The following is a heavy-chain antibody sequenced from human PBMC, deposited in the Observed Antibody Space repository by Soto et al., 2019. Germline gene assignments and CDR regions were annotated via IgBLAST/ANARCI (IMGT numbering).Heavy chain of an antibody. D-gene: IGHD2-15*01. CDR1: GFTFSSYA. V-gene: IGHV3-23*01. CDR3: AKRAGSCSGGSCYYYYYMDV. J-gene: IGHJ6*03. Sequence: GGSLRLSCAASGFTFSSYAMSWVRQAPGKGLEWVSAISGSGGSTYYADSVKGRFTISRDNSKNTLYLQMNSLRAEDTAVYYCAKRAGSCSGGSCYYYYYMDVWGKGTTVTVSS. CDR2: ISGSGGST.